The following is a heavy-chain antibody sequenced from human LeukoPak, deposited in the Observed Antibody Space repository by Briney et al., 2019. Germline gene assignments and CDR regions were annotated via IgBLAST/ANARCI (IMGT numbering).Heavy chain of an antibody. D-gene: IGHD1-26*01. V-gene: IGHV4-38-2*02. CDR3: ARERREQLLPPYTRLVTYFDY. CDR1: GYSITSGYY. J-gene: IGHJ4*02. CDR2: IYHSGST. Sequence: SETLSLTCTVSGYSITSGYYWGWIRQPPGKGLEWIGSIYHSGSTHYNPSLNSRVTMSVDTSKNQLSLKLRSVTAADTAVYYCARERREQLLPPYTRLVTYFDYWGQGTLVTVSS.